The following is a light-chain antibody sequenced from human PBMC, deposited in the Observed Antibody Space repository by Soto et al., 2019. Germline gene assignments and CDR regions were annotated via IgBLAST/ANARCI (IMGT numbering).Light chain of an antibody. V-gene: IGKV3-15*01. J-gene: IGKJ5*01. CDR1: QSVSTN. CDR2: GAS. Sequence: VSPGERATLSCRASQSVSTNLAWYQQKPGQVPSLLIYGASTKASGIPARFSGSGSGTEFTLTIGSLQSEDFAVYYCQQYSSSPSFGQGTRLEIK. CDR3: QQYSSSPS.